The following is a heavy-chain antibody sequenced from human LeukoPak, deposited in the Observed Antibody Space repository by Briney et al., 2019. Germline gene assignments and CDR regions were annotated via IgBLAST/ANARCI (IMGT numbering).Heavy chain of an antibody. D-gene: IGHD3-3*01. J-gene: IGHJ5*02. CDR3: AKSAAGVWSGYYYWLDP. CDR1: GFSFSSHA. CDR2: ISGSGGST. V-gene: IGHV3-23*01. Sequence: GGSLRLSCVASGFSFSSHAMSWVRQAPGKGLEWVSAISGSGGSTYYADSVKGRVTISSDNSKNTLYLQMNSLRAEDTAVYYCAKSAAGVWSGYYYWLDPWGQGTLVTVSS.